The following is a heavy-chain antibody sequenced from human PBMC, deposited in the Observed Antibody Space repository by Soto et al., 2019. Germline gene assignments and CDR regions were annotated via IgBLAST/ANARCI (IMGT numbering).Heavy chain of an antibody. J-gene: IGHJ4*02. CDR2: SSATGAGT. V-gene: IGHV3-23*01. Sequence: EVQLLESGGGLVQPGGSLRLSCAASGFTFSSYGMTGVRQAPGKGLELVSFSSATGAGTYYADSVKGRFTISRDNSKNTLYLQMTSLRADDTAVYYCAKDRRAGGNYGFYSDFWGQGALVIVSS. D-gene: IGHD1-7*01. CDR3: AKDRRAGGNYGFYSDF. CDR1: GFTFSSYG.